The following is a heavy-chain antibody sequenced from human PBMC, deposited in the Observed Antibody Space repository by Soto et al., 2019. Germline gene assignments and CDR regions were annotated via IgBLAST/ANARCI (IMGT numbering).Heavy chain of an antibody. CDR1: GGTFSSYT. D-gene: IGHD6-19*01. Sequence: SVKVSCKASGGTFSSYTISCVRQAPGQGLEWMGRIIPILGIANYAQKFQGRVTITADKSTSTAYMELSSLRSEDTAVYYCARDGGSGWYGAFDIWGQGTMVTVSS. CDR2: IIPILGIA. J-gene: IGHJ3*02. V-gene: IGHV1-69*04. CDR3: ARDGGSGWYGAFDI.